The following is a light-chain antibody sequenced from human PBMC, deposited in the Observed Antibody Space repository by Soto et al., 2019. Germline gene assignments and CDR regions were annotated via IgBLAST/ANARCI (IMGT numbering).Light chain of an antibody. CDR3: SSYTTSNTRQIV. J-gene: IGLJ1*01. CDR1: SSDVGGYNY. CDR2: DVS. V-gene: IGLV2-14*03. Sequence: QYALTQPASVSWSPGQSITISCTGTSSDVGGYNYVSWYQHHPGKAPKLLIYDVSNRPSGISNRFSGSKSDNTASLTISGLQPEDEADYYCSSYTTSNTRQIVFGTGTKVTVL.